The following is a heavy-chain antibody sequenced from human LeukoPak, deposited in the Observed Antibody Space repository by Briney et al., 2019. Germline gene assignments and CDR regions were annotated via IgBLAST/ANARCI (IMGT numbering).Heavy chain of an antibody. J-gene: IGHJ4*02. D-gene: IGHD6-13*01. Sequence: GGSLRLSCAASGFTFSSYIMNWVRQAPGKGLEWVSSISSSSSYIYYADSVKGRFTISRDNAKNSLYLQMNSLRAEDTAVYYCARDMIAAPPDYWGQGTLVTVSS. CDR2: ISSSSSYI. CDR1: GFTFSSYI. CDR3: ARDMIAAPPDY. V-gene: IGHV3-21*01.